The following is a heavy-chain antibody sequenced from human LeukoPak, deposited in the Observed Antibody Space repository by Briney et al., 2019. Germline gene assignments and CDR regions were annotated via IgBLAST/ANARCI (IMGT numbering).Heavy chain of an antibody. CDR2: VFYSGST. Sequence: SETLSLTCTVSDGSIYTYYWSWIRQPPGKGLEWIGYVFYSGSTNYNPSLKSRVTISLDTSKNQFSLKLTSVTAADTAVYCCASSQWVVPGSHWGQGALVIVSS. D-gene: IGHD6-19*01. CDR1: DGSIYTYY. V-gene: IGHV4-59*08. J-gene: IGHJ4*02. CDR3: ASSQWVVPGSH.